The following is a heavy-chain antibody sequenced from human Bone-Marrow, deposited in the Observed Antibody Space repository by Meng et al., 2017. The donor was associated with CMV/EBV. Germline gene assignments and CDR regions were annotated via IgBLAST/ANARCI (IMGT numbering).Heavy chain of an antibody. Sequence: SGFTFSNYGMHWVRQAPGKGLEWVAFIWYDGSEKFYADSVKGRFTISRDTPKNTLYLEMNSLRAEDTAVYYCAKKAAAGTLGWLDSWGQGTLVTVSS. J-gene: IGHJ5*01. D-gene: IGHD6-13*01. CDR3: AKKAAAGTLGWLDS. CDR1: GFTFSNYG. CDR2: IWYDGSEK. V-gene: IGHV3-30*02.